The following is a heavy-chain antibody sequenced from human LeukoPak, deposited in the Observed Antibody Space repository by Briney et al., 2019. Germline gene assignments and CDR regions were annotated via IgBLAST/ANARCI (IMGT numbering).Heavy chain of an antibody. D-gene: IGHD3-22*01. V-gene: IGHV1-18*01. CDR3: ARERYYYDSSGPPDS. J-gene: IGHJ5*01. CDR1: GYTFTSYG. Sequence: ASVKVSCKASGYTFTSYGISCVRQAPGQGLEWMGWISAYNGNTNYAQKLQGRVTMTTDTSTSTAYMELRSLRSDDTAVYYCARERYYYDSSGPPDSWGQGTLVTVSS. CDR2: ISAYNGNT.